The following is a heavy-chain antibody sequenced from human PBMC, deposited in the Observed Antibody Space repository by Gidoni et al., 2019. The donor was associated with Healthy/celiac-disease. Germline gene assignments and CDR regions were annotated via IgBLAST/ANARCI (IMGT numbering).Heavy chain of an antibody. J-gene: IGHJ6*02. D-gene: IGHD2-2*01. CDR1: GFTFSSYG. CDR3: ARDRLSAAAVYYYYYGMDV. Sequence: EVQLVESGGGLVKPGGSLRLSCAASGFTFSSYGMNWVRQAPGKGLEWVSSISSSSSYIYYADSVKGRFTISRDNAKNSLYLQMNSLRAEDTAVYYCARDRLSAAAVYYYYYGMDVWGQGTTVTVSS. CDR2: ISSSSSYI. V-gene: IGHV3-21*01.